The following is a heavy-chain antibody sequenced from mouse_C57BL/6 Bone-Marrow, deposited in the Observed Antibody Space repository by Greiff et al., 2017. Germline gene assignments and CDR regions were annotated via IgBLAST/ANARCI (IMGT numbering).Heavy chain of an antibody. Sequence: VKLMESGAELVRPGTSVKMSCTASGYTFTNYWIGWAKQRPGHCLEWIGDLYPGGGYTNYNEKFQGTSTLTADKSSSTAYMQFSSLTSEDSAIYYCARLDGYSYFDYWGQGTTLSVSS. CDR3: ARLDGYSYFDY. J-gene: IGHJ2*01. D-gene: IGHD2-3*01. CDR2: LYPGGGYT. V-gene: IGHV1-63*01. CDR1: GYTFTNYW.